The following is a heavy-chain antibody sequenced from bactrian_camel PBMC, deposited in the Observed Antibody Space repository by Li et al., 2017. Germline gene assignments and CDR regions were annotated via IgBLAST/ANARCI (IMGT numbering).Heavy chain of an antibody. D-gene: IGHD5*01. CDR2: IYTGDGIT. J-gene: IGHJ4*01. Sequence: HVQLVESGGGSVATGDSLKLSCEASGGTINEKCLGWFRQAPGREREALASIYTGDGITTYADSVKGRFTVSRNNAEDTLYLQLSNLKSEDTAMYYCGKKRIMGWAQGPHSFSMITRIRGPRSPS. V-gene: IGHV3S54*01. CDR1: GGTINEKC.